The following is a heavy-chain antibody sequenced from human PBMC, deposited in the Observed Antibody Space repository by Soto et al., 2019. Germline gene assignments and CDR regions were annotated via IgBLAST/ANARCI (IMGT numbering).Heavy chain of an antibody. V-gene: IGHV4-39*02. CDR2: IYYRGNT. Sequence: SETLSLTCTVSGDSIRSSIYYWGWIRQPPGKGLEWIGSIYYRGNTYYNPSLKSRVTISVDTSKNQFSLKLSSVTAADTAVYYCAREGGGYCSGGSCQVDYWGQGTLVT. CDR1: GDSIRSSIYY. J-gene: IGHJ4*02. CDR3: AREGGGYCSGGSCQVDY. D-gene: IGHD2-15*01.